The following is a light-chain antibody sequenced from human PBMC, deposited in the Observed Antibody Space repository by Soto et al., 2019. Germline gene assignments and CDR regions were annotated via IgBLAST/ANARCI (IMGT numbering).Light chain of an antibody. J-gene: IGKJ5*01. CDR2: GAF. Sequence: ESVLTQSPASPSLSPGDRAALCCRGSPSVTNFLAWYQQKPGQAPRLLIYGAFNRATGIPARFSGSGSGTDFTLTISSLEPEDSAIYYCQQRNVWPPVTFGQGTRLE. CDR1: PSVTNF. V-gene: IGKV3-11*01. CDR3: QQRNVWPPVT.